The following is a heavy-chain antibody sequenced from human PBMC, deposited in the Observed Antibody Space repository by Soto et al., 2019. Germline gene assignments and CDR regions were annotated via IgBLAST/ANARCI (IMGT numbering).Heavy chain of an antibody. CDR1: GGSVSSGSYYY. D-gene: IGHD1-20*01. V-gene: IGHV4-39*01. J-gene: IGHJ4*02. Sequence: SETLSLTCTVSGGSVSSGSYYYWAWLRQSPGKGPEWIGSVFYTGFTSYNPSLESRVSVSVDTSKSQSSLKLSAVTAADTAVYYCATSQKGYNWNYFDHWGQGALVTVSS. CDR3: ATSQKGYNWNYFDH. CDR2: VFYTGFT.